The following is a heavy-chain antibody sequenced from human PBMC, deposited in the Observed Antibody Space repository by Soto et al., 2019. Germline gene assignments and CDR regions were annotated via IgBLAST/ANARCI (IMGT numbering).Heavy chain of an antibody. J-gene: IGHJ6*01. V-gene: IGHV3-9*01. Sequence: GGSLRLSCAASGFTFDDYAMHWVRQAPGKGLEWVSGISWNSGSIGYADSVKGRFTISRDNAKNSLYLQMNSLRAEDTALYYCAKDAITMVRGVISSYGMDVWGQGTTVTVSS. D-gene: IGHD3-10*01. CDR1: GFTFDDYA. CDR2: ISWNSGSI. CDR3: AKDAITMVRGVISSYGMDV.